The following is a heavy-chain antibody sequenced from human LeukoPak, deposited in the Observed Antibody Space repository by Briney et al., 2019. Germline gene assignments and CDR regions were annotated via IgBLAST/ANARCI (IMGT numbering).Heavy chain of an antibody. Sequence: PGGSLRLSCAASGFTFSSYSMNWVRQAPGKGLEWVSSISSSSSYIYYADSVKGRFTISRDSAKNSLYLQMNSLRAEDTAVYYCARDHKYSSSTGYWGQGTLVTVSS. V-gene: IGHV3-21*01. J-gene: IGHJ4*02. CDR3: ARDHKYSSSTGY. CDR2: ISSSSSYI. D-gene: IGHD6-6*01. CDR1: GFTFSSYS.